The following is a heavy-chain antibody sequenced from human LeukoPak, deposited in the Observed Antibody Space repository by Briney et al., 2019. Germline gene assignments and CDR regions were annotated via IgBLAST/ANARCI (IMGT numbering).Heavy chain of an antibody. J-gene: IGHJ6*03. Sequence: GGSLRLSCAASGFTFSNYWMSWVRQAPGKGLEWVANIKQDGSEKYYVDSVKGRFTISRDNAKNSLYLQMNSLRAEDAAVYYCARDKSKSMGRGVIIKDHSYYYMDVWGKGTTVTISS. D-gene: IGHD3-10*01. CDR3: ARDKSKSMGRGVIIKDHSYYYMDV. CDR2: IKQDGSEK. V-gene: IGHV3-7*01. CDR1: GFTFSNYW.